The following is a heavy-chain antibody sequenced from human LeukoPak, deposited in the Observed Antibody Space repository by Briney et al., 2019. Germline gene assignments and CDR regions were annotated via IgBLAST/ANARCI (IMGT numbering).Heavy chain of an antibody. CDR1: GGSFSGYY. CDR3: ASRRDGYVNPFDC. J-gene: IGHJ4*02. V-gene: IGHV4-34*01. D-gene: IGHD5-24*01. Sequence: SETLSLTCAVSGGSFSGYYWSWIRQPPGKGLEWIGEIDHSGSTNYNPSLKSRVIISVDTSKNQFSLKVNSVTAADTALYYCASRRDGYVNPFDCWGQGTQVTVSS. CDR2: IDHSGST.